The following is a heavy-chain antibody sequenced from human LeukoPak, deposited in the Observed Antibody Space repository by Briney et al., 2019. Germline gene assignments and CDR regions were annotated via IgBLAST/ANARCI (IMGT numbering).Heavy chain of an antibody. V-gene: IGHV3-23*01. Sequence: PGGSLRLSCAASGFSFSIYAMSWVRQAPGKGLEWVSAISPGGDTIYYLDSVKGRFTISRDNSKNTLYLQMNSLRAEDTAVYYCARRTTVVGLAPFDHWGQGTLVTVSS. D-gene: IGHD4-23*01. J-gene: IGHJ4*02. CDR1: GFSFSIYA. CDR3: ARRTTVVGLAPFDH. CDR2: ISPGGDTI.